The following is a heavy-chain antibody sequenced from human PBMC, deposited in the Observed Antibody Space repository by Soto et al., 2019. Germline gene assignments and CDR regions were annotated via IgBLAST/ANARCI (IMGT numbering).Heavy chain of an antibody. D-gene: IGHD3-10*01. CDR2: IYYSGST. Sequence: TSVTLSVTCTVGDGSISRYYWNWIQKPPGKGLEWIRYIYYSGSTNYNPSHKSRVTISVDTSKNQLSLKLNSMPAEDTAVYYCARDMPISTSGNYPYYLGYWCQGALVTVSS. CDR1: DGSISRYY. V-gene: IGHV4-59*12. J-gene: IGHJ4*02. CDR3: ARDMPISTSGNYPYYLGY.